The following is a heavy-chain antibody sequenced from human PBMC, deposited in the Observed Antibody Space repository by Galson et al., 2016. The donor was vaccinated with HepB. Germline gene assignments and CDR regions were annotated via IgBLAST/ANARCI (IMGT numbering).Heavy chain of an antibody. CDR1: GGSIETLVYY. CDR3: ARLEDFYSYYMDV. CDR2: VTYTGNT. V-gene: IGHV4-39*01. Sequence: SETLSLTCTVSGGSIETLVYYWAWIRQSPGKGLEWLGHVTYTGNTYANPSLKGRITLSADTSKNQLSLTLTSVTAADTAVYYCARLEDFYSYYMDVWGRGTTVTVSS. D-gene: IGHD1-1*01. J-gene: IGHJ6*03.